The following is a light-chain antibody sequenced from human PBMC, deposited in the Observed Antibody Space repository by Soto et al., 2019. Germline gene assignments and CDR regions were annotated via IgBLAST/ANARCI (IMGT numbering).Light chain of an antibody. CDR3: QQYESSSYT. V-gene: IGKV1-5*01. J-gene: IGKJ5*01. CDR2: DAS. Sequence: DIQMTQSPSSLSASVGDRVTITCRASQNIKNYLSRYQQKPGKAPNLLIYDASSLESGVPSRFSGGGSGTEFTLTVSSLQADDFATYYCQQYESSSYTFGQGTRLEIK. CDR1: QNIKNY.